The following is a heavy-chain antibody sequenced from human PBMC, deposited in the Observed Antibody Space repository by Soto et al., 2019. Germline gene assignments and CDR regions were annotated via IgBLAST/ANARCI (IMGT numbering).Heavy chain of an antibody. J-gene: IGHJ4*02. D-gene: IGHD2-2*02. CDR1: GSRFSNYF. CDR2: IIPIFNST. V-gene: IGHV1-69*06. CDR3: AREGRGKKAGYNGLVSLGY. Sequence: SVEVSCKVSGSRFSNYFISWVLQAPGHGLEWLGRIIPIFNSTKYAQSFQGRVTITADKSTSTASLELSSLRSDDTAVYYCAREGRGKKAGYNGLVSLGYWGQGTLVTVSS.